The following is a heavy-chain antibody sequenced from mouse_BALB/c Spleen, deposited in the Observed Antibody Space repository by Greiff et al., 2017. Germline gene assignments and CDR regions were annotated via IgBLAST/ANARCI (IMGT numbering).Heavy chain of an antibody. CDR3: ARSLPYYYGSRRDYFEY. D-gene: IGHD1-1*01. V-gene: IGHV7-3*02. J-gene: IGHJ2*01. CDR2: IRNKANGYTT. CDR1: GFTFTDYY. Sequence: EVKVVESGGGLVQPGGSLRLSCATSGFTFTDYYMSWVRQPPGKALEWLGFIRNKANGYTTEYSASVKGRFTISRDNSQSILYLQMNTLRAEDSATYYCARSLPYYYGSRRDYFEYWGQGTTLTVSS.